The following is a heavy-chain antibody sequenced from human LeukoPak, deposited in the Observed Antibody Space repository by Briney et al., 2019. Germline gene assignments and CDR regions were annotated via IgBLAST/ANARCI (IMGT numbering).Heavy chain of an antibody. J-gene: IGHJ6*02. V-gene: IGHV4-59*01. CDR2: IYYNGNT. Sequence: PSETLSLTCFVSDGSINSYYWNWIRRPPGKRLEWIGYIYYNGNTNYSPSLKSRVTMSVDTSKNLFSLKVSSVTAAYTAVYYCARGRSNYYGMDVWGQGTTVTVSS. CDR3: ARGRSNYYGMDV. CDR1: DGSINSYY. D-gene: IGHD1-26*01.